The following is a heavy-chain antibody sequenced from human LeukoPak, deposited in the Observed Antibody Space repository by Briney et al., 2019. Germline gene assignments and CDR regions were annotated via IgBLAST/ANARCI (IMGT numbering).Heavy chain of an antibody. CDR1: GFSFSSYW. J-gene: IGHJ4*02. V-gene: IGHV3-7*01. CDR2: IKHDESEK. CDR3: ASTQTLDY. D-gene: IGHD2/OR15-2a*01. Sequence: PGGSLRLSCVASGFSFSSYWMSWVRQAPGEGLEWVANIKHDESEKYYVDSVKGRFTISRDNAKNLLYLQMNSLRAEDTAVYYCASTQTLDYWGQGTLVTVSS.